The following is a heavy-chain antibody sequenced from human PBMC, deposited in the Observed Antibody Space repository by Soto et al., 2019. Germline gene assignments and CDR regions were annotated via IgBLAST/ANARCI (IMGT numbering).Heavy chain of an antibody. Sequence: SVKVSCKASGGTFSSYTISWVRQAPGQGLEWMGRIIPILGIANYAQKFQGRVTITADKSTSTAYMELSSLRSEDTAVYYCARLKWELLGYYYYCMDVWGQRTTVTVSS. D-gene: IGHD1-26*01. CDR2: IIPILGIA. V-gene: IGHV1-69*02. CDR1: GGTFSSYT. J-gene: IGHJ6*02. CDR3: ARLKWELLGYYYYCMDV.